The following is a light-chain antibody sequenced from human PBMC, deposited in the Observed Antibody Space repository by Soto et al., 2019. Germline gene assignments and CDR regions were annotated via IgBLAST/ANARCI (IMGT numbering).Light chain of an antibody. CDR3: SSYTSRTTLV. CDR2: EVS. J-gene: IGLJ2*01. Sequence: QSVLTQPASVSGSPGQSITISCTGTSSDVGGYNYVSWYQQHPGKAPKLMIYEVSNRPSGVSNRFSGSKSGNTASLTISGLQAEDEGDYHCSSYTSRTTLVFGGGTQLTVL. CDR1: SSDVGGYNY. V-gene: IGLV2-14*01.